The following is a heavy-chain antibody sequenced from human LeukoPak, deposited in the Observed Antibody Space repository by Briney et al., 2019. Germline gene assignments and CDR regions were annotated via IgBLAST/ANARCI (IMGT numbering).Heavy chain of an antibody. CDR1: EYTFTGYY. D-gene: IGHD3-22*01. CDR3: AREFAEYYYDSSGYYSANLDY. J-gene: IGHJ4*02. CDR2: INPNSGGT. Sequence: ASVKVSCKASEYTFTGYYMHWVRQAPGQGLEWMGWINPNSGGTNYAQKFQGRVTMARDTSISTAYMELSRLRSDDTAVYYCAREFAEYYYDSSGYYSANLDYWGQGTLVTVSS. V-gene: IGHV1-2*02.